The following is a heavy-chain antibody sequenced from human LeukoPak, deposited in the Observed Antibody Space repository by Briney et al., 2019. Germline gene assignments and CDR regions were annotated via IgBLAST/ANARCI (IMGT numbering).Heavy chain of an antibody. J-gene: IGHJ4*02. D-gene: IGHD7-27*01. Sequence: ASLKVSCKASGYTFTTSGINWVRQAPGQGLEWMGWISAYNGNTNNAQKLQGSVTMTTDTSTSTAYMELRSLRSDDTAVYYCAKFDLGYWGQGTLVTVSS. CDR2: ISAYNGNT. CDR1: GYTFTTSG. V-gene: IGHV1-18*04. CDR3: AKFDLGY.